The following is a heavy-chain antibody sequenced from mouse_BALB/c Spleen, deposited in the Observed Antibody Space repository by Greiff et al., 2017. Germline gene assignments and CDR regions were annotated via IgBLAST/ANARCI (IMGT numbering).Heavy chain of an antibody. Sequence: VQLKQSGAELVKPGASVKLSCTASGFNIKDTYMHWVKQRPEQGLEWIGRIDPANGNTKYDPKFQGKATITADTSSNTAYLQLSSLTSEDTAVYYCASDYDYDDAMDYWGQGTSVTVAS. V-gene: IGHV14-3*02. CDR1: GFNIKDTY. CDR2: IDPANGNT. CDR3: ASDYDYDDAMDY. D-gene: IGHD2-4*01. J-gene: IGHJ4*01.